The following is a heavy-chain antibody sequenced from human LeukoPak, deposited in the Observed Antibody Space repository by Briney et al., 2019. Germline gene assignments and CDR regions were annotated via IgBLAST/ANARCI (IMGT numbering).Heavy chain of an antibody. V-gene: IGHV3-33*01. CDR3: ARDSSSWYSGAVGYYYGMDV. D-gene: IGHD6-13*01. CDR2: KWYDGSNK. CDR1: GFTFSSYG. J-gene: IGHJ6*02. Sequence: PGGSLRLSCAASGFTFSSYGMHWVRQAPGKGLEWVAVKWYDGSNKYYADSVKGRFTISRDNSKNTLYLQMNSLRAEDTAVYYCARDSSSWYSGAVGYYYGMDVWGQGTTVTVSS.